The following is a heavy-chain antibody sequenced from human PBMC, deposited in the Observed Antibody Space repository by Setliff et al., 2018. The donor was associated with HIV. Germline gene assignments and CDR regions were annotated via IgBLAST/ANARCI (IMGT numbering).Heavy chain of an antibody. CDR2: VYSGTT. Sequence: PSETLSLTCSVSGVSISSSGYFWGWIRQSPGEGLEWLGSVYSGTTYYNPSLNGRVTISVDTSKNQFSLNLHSVTAADTAVYYCVRHGGSPILYYCDYWGQGILVTVSS. CDR1: GVSISSSGYF. D-gene: IGHD1-26*01. CDR3: VRHGGSPILYYCDY. J-gene: IGHJ4*02. V-gene: IGHV4-39*01.